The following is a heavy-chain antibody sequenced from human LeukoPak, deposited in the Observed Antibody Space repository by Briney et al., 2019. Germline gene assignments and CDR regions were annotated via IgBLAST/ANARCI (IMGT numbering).Heavy chain of an antibody. Sequence: GASVKVSCKASGYTVTVYYMHWGRQAPGHGLEGMGWINPNNGDTKNAQRFQGRVTMTRDTSTSTAYMDLSRLTSDAPAVYYCTRGDRNGYNYWGQGTLVTVSS. CDR3: TRGDRNGYNY. D-gene: IGHD5-24*01. V-gene: IGHV1-2*02. CDR1: GYTVTVYY. J-gene: IGHJ4*02. CDR2: INPNNGDT.